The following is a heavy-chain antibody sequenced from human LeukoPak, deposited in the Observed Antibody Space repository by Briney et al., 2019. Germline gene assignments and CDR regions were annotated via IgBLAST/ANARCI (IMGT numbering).Heavy chain of an antibody. CDR2: ISYDGSNK. J-gene: IGHJ5*01. V-gene: IGHV3-30*04. CDR1: GFTFSSYA. D-gene: IGHD1-26*01. Sequence: AGGSLRLSCAASGFTFSSYAMHWVRQAPGKGLEWVAVISYDGSNKYYADSVKGRFTTSRDNSKNTLYLQMNSLRAEDTAVYYCARVVGATRAYWFDPWGQGTLVTVSS. CDR3: ARVVGATRAYWFDP.